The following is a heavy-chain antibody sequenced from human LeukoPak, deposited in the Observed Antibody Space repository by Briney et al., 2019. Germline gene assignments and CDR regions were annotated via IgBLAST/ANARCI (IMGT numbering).Heavy chain of an antibody. D-gene: IGHD1-26*01. Sequence: GASVKVSCKASGGTLSNYAPSWVRQAPGQGLEWMGGIIPMFGTTKYAQEFQGRVTITTDESTRTAYMELSSLRSEDTAVYYCTTDSTVSPVSPRPITTTYWGYFDYWGQGTLVTVSS. CDR3: TTDSTVSPVSPRPITTTYWGYFDY. V-gene: IGHV1-69*05. CDR2: IIPMFGTT. J-gene: IGHJ4*02. CDR1: GGTLSNYA.